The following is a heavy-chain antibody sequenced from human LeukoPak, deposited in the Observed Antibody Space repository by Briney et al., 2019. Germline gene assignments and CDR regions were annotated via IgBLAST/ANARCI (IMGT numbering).Heavy chain of an antibody. V-gene: IGHV5-51*01. J-gene: IGHJ4*02. D-gene: IGHD6-13*01. CDR1: GYSFTSYW. CDR2: IYPGDSDT. CDR3: ARRGVGSRGGAAAGTKY. Sequence: GESLKISCKGSGYSFTSYWIGWVRQMPGKGLEWMGIIYPGDSDTRYSPSFQGQVTISADKSISTAYLQWSSLKATDTAMYYCARRGVGSRGGAAAGTKYWGQGTPVTVSS.